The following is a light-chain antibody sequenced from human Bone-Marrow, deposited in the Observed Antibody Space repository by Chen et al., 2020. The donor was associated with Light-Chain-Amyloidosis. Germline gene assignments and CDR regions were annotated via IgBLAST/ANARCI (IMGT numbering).Light chain of an antibody. CDR1: DLPTKY. V-gene: IGLV3-25*03. CDR3: QSADSSGTYEVI. J-gene: IGLJ2*01. CDR2: RDT. Sequence: SCELTQPPSVSVSPGQKARITCSGDDLPTKYAYWYQQKPGQAPVLVIHRDTERPSGISERFSGSSSGTTATLTISGVQAEDEADYHCQSADSSGTYEVIFGGGTKLTVL.